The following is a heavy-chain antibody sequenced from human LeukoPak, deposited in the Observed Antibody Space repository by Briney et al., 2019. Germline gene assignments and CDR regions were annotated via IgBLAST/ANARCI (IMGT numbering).Heavy chain of an antibody. Sequence: GASVKVSCKASGYTFTGYYIHWVRQAPGQGLEWMGWINPNSGGTNYAQKFQGRVTMTRDTSISTAYMELSRLRSDDTAVYYCARVHPESIAAVEYWGQGTLVTVSS. V-gene: IGHV1-2*02. D-gene: IGHD6-13*01. CDR2: INPNSGGT. CDR1: GYTFTGYY. CDR3: ARVHPESIAAVEY. J-gene: IGHJ4*02.